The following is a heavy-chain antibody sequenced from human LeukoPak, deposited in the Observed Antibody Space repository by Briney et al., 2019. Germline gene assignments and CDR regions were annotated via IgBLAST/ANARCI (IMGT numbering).Heavy chain of an antibody. CDR2: INHSGST. Sequence: SETLSLTFAGYGGSYSGYYWSWIRQPPGKGLEWIGEINHSGSTNYNPSLKSRVTISVDTSKNQFSLKLSSVTAADTAVYYCARGLVVGATEAYGAFDPWGQGTLVTVSS. CDR1: GGSYSGYY. V-gene: IGHV4-34*01. D-gene: IGHD1-26*01. CDR3: ARGLVVGATEAYGAFDP. J-gene: IGHJ5*02.